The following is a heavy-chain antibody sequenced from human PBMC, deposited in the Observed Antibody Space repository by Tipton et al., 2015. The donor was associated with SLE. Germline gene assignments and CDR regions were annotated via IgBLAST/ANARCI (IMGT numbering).Heavy chain of an antibody. V-gene: IGHV3-30*03. CDR3: ARGVQRYLWGSSAY. J-gene: IGHJ4*02. D-gene: IGHD3-16*01. Sequence: SLRLSCAASGFSFHIYTMHWVRQVPGKGLEWLAVISHDGSDIYYADSVKGRFTISRDNSRSRLFLKMDSLTVDDTAVYYCARGVQRYLWGSSAYWGQGTLVAVSS. CDR1: GFSFHIYT. CDR2: ISHDGSDI.